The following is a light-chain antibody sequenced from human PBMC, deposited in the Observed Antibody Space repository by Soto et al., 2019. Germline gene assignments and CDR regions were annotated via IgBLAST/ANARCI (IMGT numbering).Light chain of an antibody. CDR3: QQSYSTPWT. Sequence: DMPTTEVPSSLPASVGDRVTITCRASQSISSYLNWYQQKPGKAPKLLIYAASSLQSGVPSRFSGSGSGTDFTLTISSLQPEDFATYYCQQSYSTPWTFGQGTKVEI. CDR1: QSISSY. V-gene: IGKV1-39*01. J-gene: IGKJ1*01. CDR2: AAS.